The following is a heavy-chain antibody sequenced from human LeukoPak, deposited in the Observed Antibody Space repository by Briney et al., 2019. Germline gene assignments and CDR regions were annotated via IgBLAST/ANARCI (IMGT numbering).Heavy chain of an antibody. V-gene: IGHV1-8*02. J-gene: IGHJ4*02. CDR2: MNPSSGNT. CDR3: ATVTLHCSGGSCYPSLRY. Sequence: ASVKVSCKASGYTFTSYDINWVRQATGQGLEWMGWMNPSSGNTGYAQKFQGRVTMTEDTSTDTAYMELSSLRSEDTAVYYCATVTLHCSGGSCYPSLRYWGQGTLVTVSS. CDR1: GYTFTSYD. D-gene: IGHD2-15*01.